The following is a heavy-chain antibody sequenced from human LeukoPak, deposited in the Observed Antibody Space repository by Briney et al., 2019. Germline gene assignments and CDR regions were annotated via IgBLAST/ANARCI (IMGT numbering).Heavy chain of an antibody. CDR1: GFTFSSYG. D-gene: IGHD3-3*01. Sequence: PGRSLRLSCAASGFTFSSYGIHWVRQAPGKGLEWVSAISGSGGSTYYADSVKGRFTISRDNSKNTLYLQMNSLRAEDTAVYYCASTFWSGSTTFDYWGQGTLVTVSS. CDR2: ISGSGGST. CDR3: ASTFWSGSTTFDY. J-gene: IGHJ4*02. V-gene: IGHV3-23*01.